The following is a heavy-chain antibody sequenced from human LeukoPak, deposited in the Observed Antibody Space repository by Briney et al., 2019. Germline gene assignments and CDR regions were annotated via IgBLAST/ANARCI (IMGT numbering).Heavy chain of an antibody. J-gene: IGHJ4*02. CDR2: FDPEDGET. CDR1: GYTLTELS. V-gene: IGHV1-24*01. D-gene: IGHD4-11*01. Sequence: ASVKVSCKVSGYTLTELSMHWVRQAPGKGLEWMGGFDPEDGETIYAQKFQGRVTMTRDTSISTAYMELSRLRSDDTAVYYCAVLTTQPVILDYWGQGTLVTVSS. CDR3: AVLTTQPVILDY.